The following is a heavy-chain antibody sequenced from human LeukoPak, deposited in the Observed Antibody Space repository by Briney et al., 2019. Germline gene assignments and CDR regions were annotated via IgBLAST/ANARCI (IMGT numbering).Heavy chain of an antibody. Sequence: PSETLSLTCAVYGGSFSGYYWSWIRQPPGKGLEWIGEINHSGSTNYNPSLKSRVTISVDTSKNQLSLKLSSVTAADTGVYYCARQGSSYVGSDYWGQGTLVTVSS. CDR1: GGSFSGYY. CDR2: INHSGST. CDR3: ARQGSSYVGSDY. J-gene: IGHJ4*02. V-gene: IGHV4-34*01. D-gene: IGHD6-6*01.